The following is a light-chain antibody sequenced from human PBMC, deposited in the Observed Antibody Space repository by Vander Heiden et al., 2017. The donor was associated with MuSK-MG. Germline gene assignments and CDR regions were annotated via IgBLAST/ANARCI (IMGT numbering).Light chain of an antibody. Sequence: DVQVTQSPSSLSASVGDRVTITCQASHHISDALSWHQQKPGKVPNVLIYDASKLEIGVPSRFSGGGSGTHFNLTIDNLQPEDLATYFCQQYDDLPFTFGRGTTVDIK. CDR1: HHISDA. CDR3: QQYDDLPFT. J-gene: IGKJ3*01. V-gene: IGKV1-33*01. CDR2: DAS.